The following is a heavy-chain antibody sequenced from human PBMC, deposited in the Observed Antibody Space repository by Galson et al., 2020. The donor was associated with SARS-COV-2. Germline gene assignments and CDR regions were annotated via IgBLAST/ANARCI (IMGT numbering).Heavy chain of an antibody. Sequence: GESLKISCKGSGYRFTSYWIGWVRQMPGKGLEWMGIIYPGDSETRYSPSFQGQVTISADKSISTAYLQWSSLKASDSAMYYCAILIAAAATADYWGQGTLVTVSS. J-gene: IGHJ4*02. CDR1: GYRFTSYW. V-gene: IGHV5-51*01. D-gene: IGHD6-13*01. CDR2: IYPGDSET. CDR3: AILIAAAATADY.